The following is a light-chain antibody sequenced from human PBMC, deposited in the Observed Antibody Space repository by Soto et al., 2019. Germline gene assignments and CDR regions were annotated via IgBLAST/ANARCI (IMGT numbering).Light chain of an antibody. V-gene: IGLV1-44*01. CDR2: SNN. CDR1: SSNIGSNT. CDR3: AAWDDSLNGYYV. Sequence: HSVLTQPPSASGTPGQRVTISCSGSSSNIGSNTVNWYQQLPGTAPKLLIYSNNQRPSGAPDRVSGSKSGTSASLAISGLQSEDEADYYCAAWDDSLNGYYVFGTGTRSPS. J-gene: IGLJ1*01.